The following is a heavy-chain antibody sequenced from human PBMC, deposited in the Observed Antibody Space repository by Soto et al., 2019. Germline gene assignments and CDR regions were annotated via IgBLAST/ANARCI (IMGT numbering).Heavy chain of an antibody. Sequence: QVQLVQSGAEVKKPGSSVKVSCKASGGTFSSYAISWVRQAPGQGLEWMGGIIPIFGTANYAPKFQGRVTITADESTSTAYMELSSLSSEDTAVYYCAREAIPYYDSSGYYYGYWGQGTLVTVSS. D-gene: IGHD3-22*01. V-gene: IGHV1-69*12. CDR2: IIPIFGTA. CDR1: GGTFSSYA. J-gene: IGHJ4*02. CDR3: AREAIPYYDSSGYYYGY.